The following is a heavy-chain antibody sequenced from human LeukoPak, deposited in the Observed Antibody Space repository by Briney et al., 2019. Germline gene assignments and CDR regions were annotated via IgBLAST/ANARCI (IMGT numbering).Heavy chain of an antibody. Sequence: PETLSLTCTLAGGSTSRYYWSWIRQPPGKGLEWVGYIYYSGRTNYNPSLKGRVPLSVETSTNQSSLNLRSVTAADTGVYYCARSLKYYDGSGYYPTTEFFQHWGQGTLVTVSS. CDR2: IYYSGRT. J-gene: IGHJ1*01. V-gene: IGHV4-59*08. D-gene: IGHD3-22*01. CDR1: GGSTSRYY. CDR3: ARSLKYYDGSGYYPTTEFFQH.